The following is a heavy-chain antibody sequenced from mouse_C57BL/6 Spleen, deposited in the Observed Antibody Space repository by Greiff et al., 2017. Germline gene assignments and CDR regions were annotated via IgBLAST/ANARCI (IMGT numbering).Heavy chain of an antibody. CDR2: INPNNGGT. CDR1: GYTFTDYY. D-gene: IGHD4-1*01. J-gene: IGHJ3*01. Sequence: VQLQQSGPELVKPGASVKISCKASGYTFTDYYMNWVKQSHGKSLEWIGDINPNNGGTSYNQKFKGKATLTVDKSSSTAYMELRSLTSEDSAVYYCGSRTAWFAYWGQGTLVTVSA. CDR3: GSRTAWFAY. V-gene: IGHV1-26*01.